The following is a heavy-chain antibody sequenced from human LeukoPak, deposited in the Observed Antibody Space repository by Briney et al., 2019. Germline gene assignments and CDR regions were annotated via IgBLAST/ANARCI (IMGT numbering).Heavy chain of an antibody. V-gene: IGHV1-69*01. CDR1: GGTFSSYA. D-gene: IGHD6-13*01. Sequence: SVNVSCKASGGTFSSYAISWVRQAPGQGLEWMGGIIPIFGTANYAQKFQGRVTITADESTSTAYMELSSLRSEDTAVYYCARGGQQQLVLPNWFDPWGQGTLVTVSS. CDR3: ARGGQQQLVLPNWFDP. CDR2: IIPIFGTA. J-gene: IGHJ5*02.